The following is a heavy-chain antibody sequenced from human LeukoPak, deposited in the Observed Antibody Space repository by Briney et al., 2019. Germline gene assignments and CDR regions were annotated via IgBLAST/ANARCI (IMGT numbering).Heavy chain of an antibody. CDR3: AKDIVIVPAAHFDF. J-gene: IGHJ4*02. CDR1: GFTFSNYA. Sequence: GGSLRLSCAASGFTFSNYAMSWVRQAPGKGLEWVSAIGGSGFSTFYADSVKGRFTISRDNSKTTLYLHMNSLRAEDTAVYYCAKDIVIVPAAHFDFWGQGTLVTVSS. V-gene: IGHV3-23*01. D-gene: IGHD2-2*01. CDR2: IGGSGFST.